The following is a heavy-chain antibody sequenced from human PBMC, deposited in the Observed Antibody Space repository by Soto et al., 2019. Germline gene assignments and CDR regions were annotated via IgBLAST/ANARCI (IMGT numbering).Heavy chain of an antibody. Sequence: GASVKVSCKASGYTFTSYGISWVRQAPGQGLEWMGWISAYNGNTNYAQKLQGRVTMTTDTSTSTAYMELRSLRSDDTAVYYCARDTDVVVVAAIVYYYYYGMDVWGQGTTVTVSS. CDR2: ISAYNGNT. V-gene: IGHV1-18*01. J-gene: IGHJ6*02. D-gene: IGHD2-15*01. CDR1: GYTFTSYG. CDR3: ARDTDVVVVAAIVYYYYYGMDV.